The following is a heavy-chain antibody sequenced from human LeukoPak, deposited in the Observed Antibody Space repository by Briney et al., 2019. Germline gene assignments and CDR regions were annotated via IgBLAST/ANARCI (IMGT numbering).Heavy chain of an antibody. V-gene: IGHV4-59*02. D-gene: IGHD3-3*01. CDR1: GGSVSNYY. CDR3: ARGRRYRITIFGVVITKYYFDY. J-gene: IGHJ4*02. Sequence: SETLSLTYTVSGGSVSNYYWSWIRQSPGKGLEWIGYISHSGSVNYNPSLKSRVTMSVDTSKNQFSLKLSSVTAADTAVYYCARGRRYRITIFGVVITKYYFDYWGQGTLVTVSS. CDR2: ISHSGSV.